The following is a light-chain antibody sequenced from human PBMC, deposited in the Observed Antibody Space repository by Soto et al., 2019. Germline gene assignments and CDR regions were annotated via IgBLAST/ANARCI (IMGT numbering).Light chain of an antibody. Sequence: SYELTQPPSVSVSPGQTASITCSGDKLGDKYACWYQQKPGQSPVLVIYQDSKRPSGIPERFSGSNSGNTATLTISGTQAXXEADYYCQAWDSSTAVFGGGTKLTVL. CDR1: KLGDKY. CDR3: QAWDSSTAV. V-gene: IGLV3-1*01. CDR2: QDS. J-gene: IGLJ2*01.